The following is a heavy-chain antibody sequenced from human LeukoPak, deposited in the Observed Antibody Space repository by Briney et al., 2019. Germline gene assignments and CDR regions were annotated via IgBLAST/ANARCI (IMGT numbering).Heavy chain of an antibody. D-gene: IGHD6-19*01. Sequence: PSETLSLTCTVSGYSISSGYYWGWIRQPPGKGLEWIGSIYHSGSTYYNPSLKSRVTISVDTSKNQFSLKLSSVTAADTAVYYCARAEYSSGWEDYWGQGTLVTVSS. V-gene: IGHV4-38-2*02. CDR2: IYHSGST. CDR1: GYSISSGYY. J-gene: IGHJ4*02. CDR3: ARAEYSSGWEDY.